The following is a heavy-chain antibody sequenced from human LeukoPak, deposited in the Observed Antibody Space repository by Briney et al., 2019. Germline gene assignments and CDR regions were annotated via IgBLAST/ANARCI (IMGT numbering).Heavy chain of an antibody. V-gene: IGHV3-74*01. D-gene: IGHD6-19*01. CDR1: GFTFSSYW. CDR2: INSDGSST. CDR3: ASQQWLVSTFDI. Sequence: GGSLRLSCAASGFTFSSYWMHWVRQAPGKGLVWVSRINSDGSSTSYADSVKGRFTISRDNVKNTLYLQMNSLRAEDTAVYYCASQQWLVSTFDIWGQGTIVTVSS. J-gene: IGHJ3*02.